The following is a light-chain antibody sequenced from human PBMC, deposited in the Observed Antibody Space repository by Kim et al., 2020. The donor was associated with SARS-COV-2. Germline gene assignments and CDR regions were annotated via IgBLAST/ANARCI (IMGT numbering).Light chain of an antibody. CDR3: CSCATSGSVTYV. CDR2: EVT. V-gene: IGLV2-23*02. CDR1: SRDVGGYNL. J-gene: IGLJ1*01. Sequence: SITISCTGTSRDVGGYNLVSWYQRIPGKAPKLLIYEVTERPSGISHRFSGSKSGNTASLTISGLQAEDEADYYCCSCATSGSVTYVFGTGTKVTVL.